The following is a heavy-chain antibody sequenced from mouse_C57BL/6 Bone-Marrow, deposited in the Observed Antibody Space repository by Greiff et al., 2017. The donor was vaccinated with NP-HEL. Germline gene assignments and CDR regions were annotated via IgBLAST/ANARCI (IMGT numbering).Heavy chain of an antibody. CDR3: GREELRRAMDY. Sequence: EVKLMESGPGLAKPSQTLSLTCSVTGFSINSDYWNWVRKFPGNNLEYMGYIGYGGSTYYNPSLNRRISITRDTSKTQYYLQLNSVTTDDTATDYCGREELRRAMDYWGQGTSVTVSS. CDR1: GFSINSDY. CDR2: IGYGGST. D-gene: IGHD2-4*01. J-gene: IGHJ4*01. V-gene: IGHV3-8*01.